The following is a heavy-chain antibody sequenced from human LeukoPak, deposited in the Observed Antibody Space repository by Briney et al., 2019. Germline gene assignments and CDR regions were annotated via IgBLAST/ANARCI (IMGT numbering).Heavy chain of an antibody. CDR3: ARDFCSSTSCYPY. V-gene: IGHV1-69*13. J-gene: IGHJ4*02. CDR1: GGTFSSYA. CDR2: IIPIFGTA. D-gene: IGHD2-2*01. Sequence: SVKVSCKASGGTFSSYAISWVRQAPGQGLEWMGGIIPIFGTANYAQKFQGRVTITADESTSTAYMELSSLRSEDTAVYYCARDFCSSTSCYPYWGQGTLVTVSS.